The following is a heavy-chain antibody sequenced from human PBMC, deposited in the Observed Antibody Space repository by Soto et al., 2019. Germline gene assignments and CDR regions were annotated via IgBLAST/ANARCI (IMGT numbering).Heavy chain of an antibody. CDR3: ARHHGPTTSENWLDP. CDR1: GYTFFPYD. CDR2: MSTYSVDT. Sequence: QVHLVQSGVEVKTPGASVKVSCQASGYTFFPYDISWGRQAPGQGLERLGWMSTYSVDTKYAQQFQGRVTMTTDTSTTTAYLELRSLRSDDTAVYYCARHHGPTTSENWLDPWGQGTLVTVSS. J-gene: IGHJ5*02. V-gene: IGHV1-18*01. D-gene: IGHD5-12*01.